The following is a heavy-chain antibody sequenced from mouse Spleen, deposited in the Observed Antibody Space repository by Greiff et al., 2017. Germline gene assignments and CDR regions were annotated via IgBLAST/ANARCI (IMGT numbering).Heavy chain of an antibody. J-gene: IGHJ4*01. CDR1: GYTFTDYY. V-gene: IGHV1-26*01. Sequence: EVQLQQSGPELVKPGASVKISCKASGYTFTDYYMNWVKQSHGKSLEWIGDINPNNGGTSYNQKFKGKATLTVDKSSSTAYMELRSLTSEDSAVYYCAPMVTKGYYYAMDYWGQGTSVTVSS. D-gene: IGHD2-1*01. CDR2: INPNNGGT. CDR3: APMVTKGYYYAMDY.